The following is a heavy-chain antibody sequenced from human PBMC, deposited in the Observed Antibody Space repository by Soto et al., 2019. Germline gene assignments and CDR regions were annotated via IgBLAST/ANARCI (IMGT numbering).Heavy chain of an antibody. Sequence: GGSLRLSCAASGFTFSSYAMHWVRQAPGKGLEYVSAISSNGGSTYYANSVKGRFTISRDNSKNTLYLQMGSLRAEDMAVYYCAREDSSSSGFYYFDYWGQGTLVTVSS. V-gene: IGHV3-64*01. CDR1: GFTFSSYA. J-gene: IGHJ4*02. CDR3: AREDSSSSGFYYFDY. CDR2: ISSNGGST. D-gene: IGHD6-6*01.